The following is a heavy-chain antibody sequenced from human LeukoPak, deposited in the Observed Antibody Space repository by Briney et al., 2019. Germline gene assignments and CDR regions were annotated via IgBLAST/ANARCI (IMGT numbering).Heavy chain of an antibody. CDR1: GFTFSTHG. J-gene: IGHJ3*02. CDR3: AKEGDYYGSGSYRDGFDI. CDR2: IRYDGINK. Sequence: GGSLRLSCAASGFTFSTHGMHWVRQAPGKGLEWVAFIRYDGINKYYADSVKGRFTISRDSFKNTLYLQMNSLRPEDTAVYYCAKEGDYYGSGSYRDGFDIWGLGTRATVSS. D-gene: IGHD3-10*01. V-gene: IGHV3-30*02.